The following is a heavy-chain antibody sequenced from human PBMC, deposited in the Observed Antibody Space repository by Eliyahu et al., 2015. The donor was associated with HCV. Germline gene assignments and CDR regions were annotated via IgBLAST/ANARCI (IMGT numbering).Heavy chain of an antibody. CDR1: GGSFSGYY. Sequence: QVQXQQWGAGLLKPSETLSLTCPVYGGSFSGYYWSWIRQPPGKGLEWIGEINHSESTNYNPSLKSRVTISVDTSKNQFSLKLSSVTAADTAVYYCVSRYCTGGTCYRPFDYWGQGTLVTVSS. CDR3: VSRYCTGGTCYRPFDY. D-gene: IGHD2-15*01. J-gene: IGHJ4*02. V-gene: IGHV4-34*01. CDR2: INHSEST.